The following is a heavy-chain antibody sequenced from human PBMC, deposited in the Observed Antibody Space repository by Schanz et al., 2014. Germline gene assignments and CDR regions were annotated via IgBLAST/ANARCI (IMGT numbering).Heavy chain of an antibody. Sequence: QVQLVQSGAEVKKPGSSVTVSCKASGDTLSSYGISWVRQAPGQGLEWMGRIIPNLGSANYAQKFQGRVTIIADKSTSTVYMELSSLRSEDTAIYYCARGNTIFGVVILGWLDPWGQGTLVTVSS. D-gene: IGHD3-3*01. CDR3: ARGNTIFGVVILGWLDP. CDR1: GDTLSSYG. CDR2: IIPNLGSA. J-gene: IGHJ5*02. V-gene: IGHV1-69*04.